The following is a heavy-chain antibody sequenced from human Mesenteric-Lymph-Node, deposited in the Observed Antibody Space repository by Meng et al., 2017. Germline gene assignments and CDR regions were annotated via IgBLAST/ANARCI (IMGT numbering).Heavy chain of an antibody. V-gene: IGHV3-48*03. Sequence: GGSLRLSCAASGFTFSSFDMNWVRQAPGKGLEWLSYISSGGGTKKYADSVKGRFTISRDNAKDSLSLQMNNLRAEDTAVYYCARERSSGRPFYYYYGMDVWGQGTTVTVSS. J-gene: IGHJ6*02. D-gene: IGHD3-10*01. CDR3: ARERSSGRPFYYYYGMDV. CDR2: ISSGGGTK. CDR1: GFTFSSFD.